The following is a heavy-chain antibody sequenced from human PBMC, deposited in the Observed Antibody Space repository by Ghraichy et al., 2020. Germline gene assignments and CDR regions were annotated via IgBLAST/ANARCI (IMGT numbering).Heavy chain of an antibody. V-gene: IGHV3-21*01. CDR1: GFTFSSYS. D-gene: IGHD6-13*01. J-gene: IGHJ4*02. CDR3: AREFAPSSWYGGRIGLGY. CDR2: ISSSSSYI. Sequence: GGSLRLSCAASGFTFSSYSMNWVRQAPGKGLEWVSSISSSSSYIYYADSVKGRFTISRDNAKNSLYLQMNSLRAEDTAVYYCAREFAPSSWYGGRIGLGYWGQGTLVTVSS.